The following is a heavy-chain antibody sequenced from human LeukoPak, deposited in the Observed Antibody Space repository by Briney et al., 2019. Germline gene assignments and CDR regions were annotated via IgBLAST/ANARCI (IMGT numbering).Heavy chain of an antibody. CDR3: ARRGITIFGVVIIPNWFDP. V-gene: IGHV4-38-2*01. CDR2: IYHSGST. Sequence: SETLSLTCAVSGYSISSGYYWGWIRQPPGKGLEWIGSIYHSGSTYYNPSLKSRVTISVDTSKNQFSLKLSSVTAADPAVYYCARRGITIFGVVIIPNWFDPWGQGTLVTVSS. D-gene: IGHD3-3*01. J-gene: IGHJ5*02. CDR1: GYSISSGYY.